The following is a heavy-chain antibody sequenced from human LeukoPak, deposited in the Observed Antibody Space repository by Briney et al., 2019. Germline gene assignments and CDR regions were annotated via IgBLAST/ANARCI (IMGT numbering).Heavy chain of an antibody. CDR2: VSSSGSDT. D-gene: IGHD2-15*01. Sequence: GGSLRLSCAASGFIFTTYAMGWVRQLPGKGLEWVSSVSSSGSDTYYTSSVKGRFTISRDNAKNSLYLQMNSLRAEDTALYYCAKDIEDYWGQGTLVTVSS. CDR3: AKDIEDY. CDR1: GFIFTTYA. V-gene: IGHV3-23*05. J-gene: IGHJ4*02.